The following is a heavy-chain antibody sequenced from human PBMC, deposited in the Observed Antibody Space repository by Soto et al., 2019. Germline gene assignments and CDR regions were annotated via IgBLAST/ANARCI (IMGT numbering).Heavy chain of an antibody. V-gene: IGHV3-30*18. CDR3: AKDIYKGAAGTLLDY. CDR2: ISYDGSNN. Sequence: QVKLVESGGGVVQPGRSLRLSCAASGFTFSSYGMHWVRQAPGKGLEWVAVISYDGSNNYYADSVKGRFTISRDNSKNTLYLEMDSLRAEDTVVYYCAKDIYKGAAGTLLDYWGQGTLVTVSS. J-gene: IGHJ4*02. D-gene: IGHD6-13*01. CDR1: GFTFSSYG.